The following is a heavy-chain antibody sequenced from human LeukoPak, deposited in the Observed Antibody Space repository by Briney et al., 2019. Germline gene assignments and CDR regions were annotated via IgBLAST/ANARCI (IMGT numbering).Heavy chain of an antibody. Sequence: GGSLRLSCAASGFTFSSYSMNWVRQAPGKGLEWVSSISSSSSYIYYADSVKGRFTISRDNAKNSLYLQMNSLRAEDTAVYYCARDKASVWRPFDYWGQGTLVTVS. CDR3: ARDKASVWRPFDY. D-gene: IGHD3-16*01. V-gene: IGHV3-21*01. J-gene: IGHJ4*02. CDR2: ISSSSSYI. CDR1: GFTFSSYS.